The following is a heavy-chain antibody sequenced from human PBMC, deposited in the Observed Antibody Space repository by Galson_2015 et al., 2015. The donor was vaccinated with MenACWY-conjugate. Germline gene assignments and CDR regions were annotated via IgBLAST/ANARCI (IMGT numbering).Heavy chain of an antibody. Sequence: SLRLSCAASGFTFSTYGMHWVRQAPGKGLEWVSYIHYDATIKLYTDSVKGRFTISREDSKNTLYLQMNGLRAEDTAVYYCVKDTRLSVASTDGDYWGQGTLVSVSS. CDR3: VKDTRLSVASTDGDY. J-gene: IGHJ4*02. CDR2: IHYDATIK. D-gene: IGHD6-19*01. CDR1: GFTFSTYG. V-gene: IGHV3-30*02.